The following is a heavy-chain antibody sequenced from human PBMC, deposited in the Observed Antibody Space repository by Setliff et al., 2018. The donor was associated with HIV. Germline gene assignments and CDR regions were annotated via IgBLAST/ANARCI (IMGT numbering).Heavy chain of an antibody. CDR2: IYYSGST. J-gene: IGHJ6*03. CDR1: GDSLSLSTFY. CDR3: TRGRYYMDV. V-gene: IGHV4-39*01. Sequence: PSETLSLTCTVSGDSLSLSTFYWAWIRQPPGRGPEWIGSIYYSGSTYYNPSLKSRVTISVDTSKNQFSLKLSSVTAADTAVYYCTRGRYYMDVWGKGTTVTVS.